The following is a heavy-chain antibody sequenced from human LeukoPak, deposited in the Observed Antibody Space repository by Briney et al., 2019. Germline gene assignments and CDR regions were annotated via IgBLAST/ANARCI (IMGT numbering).Heavy chain of an antibody. CDR1: GYTFTSYG. V-gene: IGHV1-18*01. J-gene: IGHJ3*02. Sequence: GASVKVSCKASGYTFTSYGISWVRQAPGQGLEWMGWISAYNGNTNYAQKLQGRVTMTTDTSTSTAYMELRSLRSDDTAVYYYARVPSWIQSHPSAFDIWGQGTMVTVSS. D-gene: IGHD5-18*01. CDR2: ISAYNGNT. CDR3: ARVPSWIQSHPSAFDI.